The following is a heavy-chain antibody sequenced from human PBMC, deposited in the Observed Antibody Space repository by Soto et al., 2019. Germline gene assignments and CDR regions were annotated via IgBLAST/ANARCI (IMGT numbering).Heavy chain of an antibody. CDR2: INRASIYI. CDR3: ARRTVTTYHYFDY. J-gene: IGHJ4*02. V-gene: IGHV3-21*01. D-gene: IGHD4-17*01. CDR1: GFTFITYD. Sequence: GESLRLSCVASGFTFITYDMNWVRQAPGKGLEWVSSINRASIYIYYADSVRGRFTISRDNAKNSLYLQMDSLRVEDTAVYYCARRTVTTYHYFDYWGQGTLVTVSS.